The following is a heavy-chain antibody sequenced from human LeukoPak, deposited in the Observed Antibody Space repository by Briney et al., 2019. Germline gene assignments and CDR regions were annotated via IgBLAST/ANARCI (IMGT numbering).Heavy chain of an antibody. J-gene: IGHJ3*02. CDR2: IIPIFGTA. Sequence: SAKVSCKASGGTFSSYAISWVRQAPGQGLEWMGGIIPIFGTANYAQKFQGRVTITADESTSTAYMELSSLRSEDTAVYYCAREGVYYYDSSGTGAFDIWGQGTMVTVSS. CDR1: GGTFSSYA. D-gene: IGHD3-22*01. CDR3: AREGVYYYDSSGTGAFDI. V-gene: IGHV1-69*01.